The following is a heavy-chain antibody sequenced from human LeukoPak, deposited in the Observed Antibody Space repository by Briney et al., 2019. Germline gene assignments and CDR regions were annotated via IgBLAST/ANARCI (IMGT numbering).Heavy chain of an antibody. CDR1: GGTFTSYA. D-gene: IGHD2-2*01. CDR2: IIPIFGTA. V-gene: IGHV1-69*01. CDR3: ARDSTCGDNTGLVVY. J-gene: IGHJ4*02. Sequence: ASVKVSCKASGGTFTSYAISWVRQAPGQGLEWMGGIIPIFGTANYAQKFQGRVTITADESTSTAYMELSSLRPEDTAVYYCARDSTCGDNTGLVVYWGQGTLVTVSS.